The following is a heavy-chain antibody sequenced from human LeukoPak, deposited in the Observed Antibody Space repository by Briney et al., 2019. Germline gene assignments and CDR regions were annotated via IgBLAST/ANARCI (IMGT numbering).Heavy chain of an antibody. V-gene: IGHV4-30-4*07. CDR1: GGSISSGGYS. CDR2: IYYSGST. D-gene: IGHD3-10*01. J-gene: IGHJ5*02. Sequence: PSETLSLTCAVSGGSISSGGYSWSWIRQPPEKGLEWIGYIYYSGSTYYNPSLKSRVTISVDTSKNQFSLKLSSVTAADTAVYYCARGDVLLWFGEFLTSWFDPWGQGTLVTVSS. CDR3: ARGDVLLWFGEFLTSWFDP.